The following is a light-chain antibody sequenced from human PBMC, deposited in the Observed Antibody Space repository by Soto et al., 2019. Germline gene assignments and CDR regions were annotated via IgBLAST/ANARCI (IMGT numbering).Light chain of an antibody. CDR3: QQYGSSPLWT. CDR1: QSVSSN. Sequence: EVVLTQSPATLSLSPGERATLSCRASQSVSSNLAWYQQKPGQAPRLLIYGASSRATGIPDRFSGSGSGTDFTLTISRLEPEDFAVYYCQQYGSSPLWTFGQGTNVDI. V-gene: IGKV3-20*01. J-gene: IGKJ1*01. CDR2: GAS.